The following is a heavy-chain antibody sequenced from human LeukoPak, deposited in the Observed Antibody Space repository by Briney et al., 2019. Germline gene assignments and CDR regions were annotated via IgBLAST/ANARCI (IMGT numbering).Heavy chain of an antibody. V-gene: IGHV1-2*02. CDR1: GYTFTGYY. Sequence: ASVKVSCKASGYTFTGYYMHWVRQAPGQGLEWMGWINPNSGGTNYAQKFQGRVNMTRDTSISTAYMELRRLRSDDTAVYYCARDRYSSSGGSVGDYWGQGTLVTVSS. J-gene: IGHJ4*02. CDR2: INPNSGGT. D-gene: IGHD6-6*01. CDR3: ARDRYSSSGGSVGDY.